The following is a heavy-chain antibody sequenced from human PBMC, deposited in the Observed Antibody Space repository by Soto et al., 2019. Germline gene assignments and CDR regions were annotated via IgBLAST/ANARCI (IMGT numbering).Heavy chain of an antibody. CDR3: ASHSGNTYGPYDY. V-gene: IGHV4-4*02. Sequence: VQLQESGPGLVKPSGTLSLTCAVSGGSISSGNWWGWVRQSPRKGLEWIGEISHSGNTNHNPSLNSRITISIDKSMNEFSLKLTSVTAADTAVYYCASHSGNTYGPYDYWGRGTLVTVSS. D-gene: IGHD5-18*01. J-gene: IGHJ4*02. CDR1: GGSISSGNW. CDR2: ISHSGNT.